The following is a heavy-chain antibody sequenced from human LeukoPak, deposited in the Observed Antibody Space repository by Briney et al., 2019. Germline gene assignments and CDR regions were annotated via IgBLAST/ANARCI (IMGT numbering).Heavy chain of an antibody. CDR2: ISYDGSNK. J-gene: IGHJ4*02. D-gene: IGHD5-24*01. CDR1: GFTFSSYA. Sequence: GGSLRLSCAASGFTFSSYAMHWVRQAPGKGLGWVAVISYDGSNKYYADSVKGRFTISRDNSKNTLYLQMNSLRAEDTAVYYCARELRDGYNYGVVDYWGQGTLVTVSS. CDR3: ARELRDGYNYGVVDY. V-gene: IGHV3-30*04.